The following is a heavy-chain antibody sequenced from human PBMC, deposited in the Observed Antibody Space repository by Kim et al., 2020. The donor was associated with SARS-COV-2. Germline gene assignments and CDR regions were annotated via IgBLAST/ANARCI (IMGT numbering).Heavy chain of an antibody. CDR1: GFTFRNHA. D-gene: IGHD4-17*01. CDR3: AKEGEYDGAYDLDS. Sequence: GGSLRLSCSASGFTFRNHAIHWVRQAPGKGLECVAITFYDGSNKYYIDSVKGRFTISRDNSENTSYLQMTNLRAEDTAIYYCAKEGEYDGAYDLDSWGQGTPVTVSS. CDR2: TFYDGSNK. J-gene: IGHJ4*02. V-gene: IGHV3-33*03.